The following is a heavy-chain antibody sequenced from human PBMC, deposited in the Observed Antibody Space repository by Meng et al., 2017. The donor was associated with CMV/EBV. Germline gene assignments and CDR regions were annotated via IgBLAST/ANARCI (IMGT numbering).Heavy chain of an antibody. J-gene: IGHJ4*02. D-gene: IGHD3-10*01. V-gene: IGHV4-34*01. CDR3: ARRGVLAGSDY. CDR1: GGSFSGYY. Sequence: GSLRLSCAVYGGSFSGYYWSWIRQPPGKGLEWIGGINHSGSTNYNPSLKSRVTISVDTSKNQFSLKLSSVTAADTAVYYCARRGVLAGSDYWGQGTLVTVSS. CDR2: INHSGST.